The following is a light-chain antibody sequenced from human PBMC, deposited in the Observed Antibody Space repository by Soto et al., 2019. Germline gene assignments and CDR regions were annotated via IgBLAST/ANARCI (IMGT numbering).Light chain of an antibody. CDR1: QSVSTY. J-gene: IGKJ5*01. CDR2: GAS. V-gene: IGKV3-20*01. Sequence: VMTQAPATLSVSPGERATLSCRASQSVSTYLAWYQQKPGQAPRLLISGASRRATGIPDRFSGAGSGTDFTLTISRLEPEDFALYYCQQHDILPITFGQGTRLEIK. CDR3: QQHDILPIT.